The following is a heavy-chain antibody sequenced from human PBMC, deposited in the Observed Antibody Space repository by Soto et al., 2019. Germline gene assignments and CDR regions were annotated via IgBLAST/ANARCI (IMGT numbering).Heavy chain of an antibody. D-gene: IGHD3-9*01. V-gene: IGHV3-23*01. CDR1: GFTFSSYA. CDR2: ISGSGGST. CDR3: AKDGRYFDWSYYYYGMDV. Sequence: GGSLRLSCAASGFTFSSYAMSWVRQAPGKGLEWVSAISGSGGSTYYADSVKGRFTISRDNSKNTLYLQMNSLRAEDTAVYYCAKDGRYFDWSYYYYGMDVWGQGTTVTLSS. J-gene: IGHJ6*01.